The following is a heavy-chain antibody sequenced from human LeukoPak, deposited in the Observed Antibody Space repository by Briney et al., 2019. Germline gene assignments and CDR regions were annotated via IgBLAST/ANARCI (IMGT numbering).Heavy chain of an antibody. V-gene: IGHV3-23*01. CDR3: AKTYDFWSGPPHYYYMDV. J-gene: IGHJ6*03. CDR1: GFTFSSYA. D-gene: IGHD3-3*01. CDR2: ISDSGGST. Sequence: GGSLRLSCAASGFTFSSYAMSWVRQAPGKGLEWVSAISDSGGSTYYADSVKGRFTISRDNSKNTLYLQMNSLRAEDTAVYYCAKTYDFWSGPPHYYYMDVWTKGPRSPSP.